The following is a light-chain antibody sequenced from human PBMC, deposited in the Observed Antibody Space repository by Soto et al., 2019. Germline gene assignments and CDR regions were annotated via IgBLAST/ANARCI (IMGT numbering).Light chain of an antibody. CDR1: SSNIGAGYD. J-gene: IGLJ1*01. CDR3: QFYDSSLSALYV. V-gene: IGLV1-40*01. CDR2: GNS. Sequence: QSVLTQPPSVSGAPGQRVTISCTGRSSNIGAGYDVHWYQQLPGTAPKLLIYGNSNRPSGVPDRFSGSKSGTSASLAITRLQAEDEADYYCQFYDSSLSALYVFGTGTKLTVL.